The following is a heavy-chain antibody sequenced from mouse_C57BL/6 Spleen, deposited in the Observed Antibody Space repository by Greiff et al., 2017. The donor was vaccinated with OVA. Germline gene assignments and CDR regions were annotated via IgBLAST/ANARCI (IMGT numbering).Heavy chain of an antibody. D-gene: IGHD1-1*01. J-gene: IGHJ4*01. CDR1: GYTFTSYG. Sequence: QVQLKQSGAELARPGASVKLSCKASGYTFTSYGISWVKQRTGQGLEWIGEIYPRSGNTYYNEKFKGKATLTADKSSSTAYMELRSLTSEDSAVYFCARSYYYGSSVDAMDYWGQGTSVTVSS. CDR3: ARSYYYGSSVDAMDY. CDR2: IYPRSGNT. V-gene: IGHV1-81*01.